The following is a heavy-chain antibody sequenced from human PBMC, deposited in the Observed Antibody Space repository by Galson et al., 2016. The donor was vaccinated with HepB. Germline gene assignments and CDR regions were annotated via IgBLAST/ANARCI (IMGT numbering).Heavy chain of an antibody. CDR2: IKPSGGNT. D-gene: IGHD1-14*01. J-gene: IGHJ4*02. CDR3: ARELDHSFYFDY. CDR1: GYTFNTYN. V-gene: IGHV1-46*02. Sequence: SVKVSCKASGYTFNTYNMHWVRQAPGRGLEWMGIIKPSGGNTIYAQKFQDRITMIRDTSTSTVYMELISLRSEDTAAYYCARELDHSFYFDYWGQGTLLTVSS.